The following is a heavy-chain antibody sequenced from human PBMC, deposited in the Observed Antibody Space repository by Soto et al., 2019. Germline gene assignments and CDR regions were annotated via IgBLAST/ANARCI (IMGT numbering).Heavy chain of an antibody. J-gene: IGHJ4*02. CDR2: ISSSDSYI. Sequence: LSWSVSEVNFINPAVYRVRQEPGRGLEWVSFISSSDSYIHYADSVKGRFTMSRDNAKNSLYLQMNSLRAEDTAVYFCVRVVSYGIFDYLVQGTLVTVSS. CDR3: VRVVSYGIFDY. D-gene: IGHD5-18*01. V-gene: IGHV3-21*01. CDR1: EVNFINPA.